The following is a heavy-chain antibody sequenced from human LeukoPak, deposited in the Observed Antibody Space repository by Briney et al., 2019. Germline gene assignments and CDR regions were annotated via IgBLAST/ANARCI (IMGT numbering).Heavy chain of an antibody. CDR2: ISSSSSYI. D-gene: IGHD3-22*01. CDR3: AREPVILCYYDSSGPDDY. V-gene: IGHV3-21*01. CDR1: GFTFSSYS. Sequence: GGSLRLSCAASGFTFSSYSMNWVRQAPGKGLEWVSSISSSSSYIYYADSVKGRFTISRDNAENSLYLQMNSLRAEDTAVYYCAREPVILCYYDSSGPDDYWGQGTLVTVSS. J-gene: IGHJ4*02.